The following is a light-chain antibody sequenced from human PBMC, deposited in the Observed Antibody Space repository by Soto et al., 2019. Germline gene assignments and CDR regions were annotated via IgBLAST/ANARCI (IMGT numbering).Light chain of an antibody. CDR1: SSDVGGYNY. CDR2: DVT. V-gene: IGLV2-14*01. CDR3: NSYTSSSNLV. Sequence: QSVLTQPASVSGSPGQSITISCTGTSSDVGGYNYVSWYQQHPGKAPKLSIYDVTNRPSVVSNRFSGSKSGNTASLTISGLQAEDEADYYCNSYTSSSNLVFGGGTKLTVL. J-gene: IGLJ3*02.